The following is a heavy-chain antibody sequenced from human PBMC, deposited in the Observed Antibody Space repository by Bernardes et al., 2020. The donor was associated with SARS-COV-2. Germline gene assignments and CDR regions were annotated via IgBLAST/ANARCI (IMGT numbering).Heavy chain of an antibody. V-gene: IGHV4-39*01. CDR3: ANSVARVGATVD. CDR1: GGSISSSNNY. J-gene: IGHJ4*02. D-gene: IGHD1-26*01. Sequence: SETLSLTCTVSGGSISSSNNYWGWIRQPPGKGLEWIGSISYSGSTYYNPSLKSRVTVSVDTSRNQFSLKLSSVTAADTAVYYCANSVARVGATVDWGQGTLVTVSS. CDR2: ISYSGST.